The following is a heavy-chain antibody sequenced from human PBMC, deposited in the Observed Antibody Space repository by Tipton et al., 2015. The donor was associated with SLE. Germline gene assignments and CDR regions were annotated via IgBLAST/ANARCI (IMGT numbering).Heavy chain of an antibody. J-gene: IGHJ3*02. D-gene: IGHD3-22*01. CDR2: MYNSGST. V-gene: IGHV4-4*07. CDR1: GGSITTNY. CDR3: ARDTYDTSGYHPGAFDI. Sequence: TLSLTCTVSGGSITTNYWSWIRQPAGKGLEWIGRMYNSGSTDYNPSLKSRVTISVDTSKNQFSLNLSSVTAADTAVYYCARDTYDTSGYHPGAFDIWGQGTMVTVSS.